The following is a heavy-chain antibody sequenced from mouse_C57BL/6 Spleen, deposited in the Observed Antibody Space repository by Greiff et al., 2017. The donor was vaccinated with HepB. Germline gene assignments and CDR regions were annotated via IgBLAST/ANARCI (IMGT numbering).Heavy chain of an antibody. CDR1: GYTFTSYW. CDR2: IDPSDSYT. V-gene: IGHV1-59*01. CDR3: AREIPDY. J-gene: IGHJ2*01. Sequence: QVQLQQPGAELVRPGTSVKLSCKASGYTFTSYWMHWVKQRPGQGLEWIGVIDPSDSYTNYNQKFKGKATLTVDTSSSTAYMQLSSLTSEDSAVYYCAREIPDYWGQGTTLTVSS.